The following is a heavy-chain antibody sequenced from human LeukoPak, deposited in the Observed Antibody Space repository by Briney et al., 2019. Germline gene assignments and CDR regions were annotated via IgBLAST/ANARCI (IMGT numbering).Heavy chain of an antibody. CDR1: GFTFDDYA. CDR2: ISWNSGSI. Sequence: PGGSLRLSCAASGFTFDDYAMHWVRHAPGEGLEWVSGISWNSGSIGYADSVKGRLTISRDNAKNSLYLQMNSLRAEDTALYYCAKEYSSSWSLDYWGQGTLVTVSS. D-gene: IGHD6-13*01. V-gene: IGHV3-9*01. J-gene: IGHJ4*02. CDR3: AKEYSSSWSLDY.